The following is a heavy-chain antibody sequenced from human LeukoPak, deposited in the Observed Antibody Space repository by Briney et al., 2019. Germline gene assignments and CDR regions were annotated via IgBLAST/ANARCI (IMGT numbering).Heavy chain of an antibody. Sequence: GGSLRLSCAASGFTFSSYGMSWVRQAPGKGLEWVSAISGSGGRTYHADSVKGRFTISRDNSKNTLYLQMNSLRAEDTAVYYCAKDDGGSYYIYYYYMDVWGKGTTVTISS. D-gene: IGHD1-26*01. V-gene: IGHV3-23*01. J-gene: IGHJ6*03. CDR1: GFTFSSYG. CDR3: AKDDGGSYYIYYYYMDV. CDR2: ISGSGGRT.